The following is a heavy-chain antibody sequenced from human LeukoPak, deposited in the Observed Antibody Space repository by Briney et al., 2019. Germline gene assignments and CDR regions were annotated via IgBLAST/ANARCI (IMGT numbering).Heavy chain of an antibody. CDR2: IYYSGST. Sequence: SETLSLTCTVSGGSISSSSYYWGWIRQPPGKGLEWIGSIYYSGSTYYNPSLKSRVTISVDTSKNQFSLKLSSVTAADTAVYYCARVIIAVAVDYWDQGTLVTVSS. D-gene: IGHD6-19*01. V-gene: IGHV4-39*01. J-gene: IGHJ4*02. CDR1: GGSISSSSYY. CDR3: ARVIIAVAVDY.